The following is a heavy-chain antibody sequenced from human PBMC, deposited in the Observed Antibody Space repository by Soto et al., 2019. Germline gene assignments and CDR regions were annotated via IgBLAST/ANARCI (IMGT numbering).Heavy chain of an antibody. CDR1: GYTFTSYD. Sequence: QVQLVQSGAEVKKPGASVKVSCKASGYTFTSYDINWVRQATGQGLEWMGWMNPNSGNTGYAQKFQGRVTMTRNTSIGTAYMELSSLRSEDTAVYYCARGLSYSSSWYPKTYYYYYGMDVWGQGTTVTVSS. D-gene: IGHD6-13*01. V-gene: IGHV1-8*01. CDR3: ARGLSYSSSWYPKTYYYYYGMDV. J-gene: IGHJ6*02. CDR2: MNPNSGNT.